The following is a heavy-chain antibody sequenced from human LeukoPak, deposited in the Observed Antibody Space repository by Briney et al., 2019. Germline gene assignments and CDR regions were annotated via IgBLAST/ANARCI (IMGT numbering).Heavy chain of an antibody. J-gene: IGHJ4*02. Sequence: PGGSLRLSCTASGFTFSRHSMNCIRQAPGKGLEWVSSISSSSNYIYYADSVKGRFTISRDNAKNSLYLQMNSLRTGDTAVYYCARAPTSEQQLQFDYWGQGTLVTVSS. CDR1: GFTFSRHS. CDR3: ARAPTSEQQLQFDY. V-gene: IGHV3-21*01. D-gene: IGHD6-13*01. CDR2: ISSSSNYI.